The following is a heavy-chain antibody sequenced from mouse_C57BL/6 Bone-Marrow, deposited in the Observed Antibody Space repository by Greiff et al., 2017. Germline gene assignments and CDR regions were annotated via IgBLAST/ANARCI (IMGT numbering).Heavy chain of an antibody. D-gene: IGHD4-1*01. V-gene: IGHV5-9-1*02. CDR2: LSSGGDYI. CDR3: TSRGTGVNFPAY. CDR1: GFTFSSYA. J-gene: IGHJ3*01. Sequence: EVMLVESGEGLVKPGGSLKFSCAASGFTFSSYAMSWVRQTPEKRLEWVAYLSSGGDYIYYAATVQGRFTISRDNARNTLYLQMSRLKSEDTTMYYCTSRGTGVNFPAYWGQGTLVTVSA.